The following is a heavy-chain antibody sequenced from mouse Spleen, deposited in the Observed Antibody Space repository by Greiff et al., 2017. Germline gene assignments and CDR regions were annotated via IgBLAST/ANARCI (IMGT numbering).Heavy chain of an antibody. CDR1: GYSITSGYY. V-gene: IGHV3-6*01. CDR3: ARSYDGYHGAY. J-gene: IGHJ3*01. Sequence: EVQLQESGPGLVKPSQSLSLTCSVTGYSITSGYYWNWIRQFPGNKLEWMGYISYDGSNNYNPSLKNRISITRDTSKNQFFLKLNSVTTEDTATYYCARSYDGYHGAYWGQGTLVTVSA. CDR2: ISYDGSN. D-gene: IGHD2-3*01.